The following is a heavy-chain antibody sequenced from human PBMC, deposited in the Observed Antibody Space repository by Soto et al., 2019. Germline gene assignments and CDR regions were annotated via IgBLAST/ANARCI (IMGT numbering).Heavy chain of an antibody. D-gene: IGHD1-26*01. CDR2: MSSDGSKI. CDR3: AKDEGVGGTLGLFDY. J-gene: IGHJ4*02. CDR1: GFDFTYYA. Sequence: QVQLVESGGVAVQPGESLRLSCVASGFDFTYYAMHWVRQAPGKGLESVAVMSSDGSKIHHTDSVKGRFTISRDNSKNTLYLKMNNLRKEDTAVYFCAKDEGVGGTLGLFDYWGQGTLVSVSS. V-gene: IGHV3-30*18.